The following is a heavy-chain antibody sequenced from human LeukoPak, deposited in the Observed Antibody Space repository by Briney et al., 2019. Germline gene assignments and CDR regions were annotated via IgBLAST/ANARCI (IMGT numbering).Heavy chain of an antibody. CDR1: GFTFSSYG. V-gene: IGHV3-33*01. D-gene: IGHD1-26*01. J-gene: IGHJ6*03. CDR2: IWYDGSNK. Sequence: GRSLRLSCAASGFTFSSYGMHWVRQAPGKGLEWVAVIWYDGSNKYYADSVKGRFTISRDNSKNTLYLQMNSLRAEDTAVYYCPRDTAVGSYYYYYMDVWGKGTTVTVSS. CDR3: PRDTAVGSYYYYYMDV.